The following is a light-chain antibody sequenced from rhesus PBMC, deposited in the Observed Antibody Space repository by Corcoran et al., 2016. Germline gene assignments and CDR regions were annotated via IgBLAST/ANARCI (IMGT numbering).Light chain of an antibody. CDR2: GAS. Sequence: EIVMTQSPATLSLSPGERATLSCRASQSVSSSLAWYQQKPGQAPRLLIYGASSRATGIPDRFSGSGSGTDFTLTISRLEPEDVAVYYCLQHNNWWTFGQGTKVEIK. V-gene: IGKV3-24*01. J-gene: IGKJ1*01. CDR1: QSVSSS. CDR3: LQHNNWWT.